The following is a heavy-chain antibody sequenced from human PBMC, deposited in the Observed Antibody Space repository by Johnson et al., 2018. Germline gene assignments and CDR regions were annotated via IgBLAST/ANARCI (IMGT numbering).Heavy chain of an antibody. CDR1: GFTFSSYG. CDR2: ISYDGSNK. V-gene: IGHV3-30*18. CDR3: ANLDRWELLHAFDI. D-gene: IGHD1-26*01. J-gene: IGHJ3*02. Sequence: QVQLLESGGGVVQPGRSLRLSCAASGFTFSSYGMHWVRQAPGKGLEWVAVISYDGSNKYYADSVKGRFTISRDNSKNTLYLQMNSLSAEDTAVYYCANLDRWELLHAFDIWGQGTMVTVSS.